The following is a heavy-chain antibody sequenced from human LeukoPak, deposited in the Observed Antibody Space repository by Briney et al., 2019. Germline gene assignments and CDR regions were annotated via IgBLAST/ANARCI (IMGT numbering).Heavy chain of an antibody. CDR2: IIPILGIA. CDR1: GGTFSSYA. V-gene: IGHV1-69*04. D-gene: IGHD6-13*01. Sequence: SVKVSCKASGGTFSSYAISWVRQAPGQGLEWMGRIIPILGIANYAQKFQGRVTITADKSTSTAYMELSSLRSDDTAVYYCARGQDSSSWSNYYYYGMDVWGQGTTVTVSS. J-gene: IGHJ6*02. CDR3: ARGQDSSSWSNYYYYGMDV.